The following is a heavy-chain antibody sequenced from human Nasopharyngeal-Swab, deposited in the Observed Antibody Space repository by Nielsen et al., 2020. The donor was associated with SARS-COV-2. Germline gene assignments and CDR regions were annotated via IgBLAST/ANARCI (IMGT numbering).Heavy chain of an antibody. CDR1: GFTFSSHW. D-gene: IGHD2-2*01. CDR2: ISEDGSIT. Sequence: GGSLRLSCAASGFTFSSHWMHWVRPAPGKGLVWVSRISEDGSITTYADSVKGRFTISRDNAENTLFLQMHSLRADDTAIYYCASQLGHPDSWGQGTLVTVSS. CDR3: ASQLGHPDS. J-gene: IGHJ4*02. V-gene: IGHV3-74*01.